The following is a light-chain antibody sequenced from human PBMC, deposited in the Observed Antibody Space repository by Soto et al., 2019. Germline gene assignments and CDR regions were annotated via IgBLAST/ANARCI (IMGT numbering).Light chain of an antibody. CDR3: QQYNTWLWT. J-gene: IGKJ1*01. V-gene: IGKV3-15*01. Sequence: EVVMTQSPATLSVSPGERATLSCRASQNVNANLAWYQQKPGQAPRLLIHGASTRATGIPARFSGSGFGTEFIXXIXSLXYEDFAVYYCQQYNTWLWTFGQGTKVE. CDR1: QNVNAN. CDR2: GAS.